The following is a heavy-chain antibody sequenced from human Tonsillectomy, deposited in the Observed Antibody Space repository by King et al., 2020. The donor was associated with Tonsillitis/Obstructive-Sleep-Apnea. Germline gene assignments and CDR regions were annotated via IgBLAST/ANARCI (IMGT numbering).Heavy chain of an antibody. V-gene: IGHV3-30*18. CDR1: GFTFSSYG. CDR3: AKDRRGDGYCSGGSCHGDY. Sequence: VQLVESGGGVVQPGRSLRLSCAASGFTFSSYGMHWVRQAPGKGLEWVAVISYDGSNKYYADSVKGRFTISRDNSKNTLYLQMNSLRAEDTAVYYCAKDRRGDGYCSGGSCHGDYWGQGTLVTVSS. D-gene: IGHD2-15*01. J-gene: IGHJ4*02. CDR2: ISYDGSNK.